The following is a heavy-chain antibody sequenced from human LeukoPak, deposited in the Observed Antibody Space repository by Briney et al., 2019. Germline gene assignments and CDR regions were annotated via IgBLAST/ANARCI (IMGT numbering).Heavy chain of an antibody. J-gene: IGHJ3*02. Sequence: PGGSLRLSCAASGFTFSSYAMSWVRQAPGKGLEWVSAISGSGGSTYHADSVKGRFTISRDNSKNTLYLQMNSLRAEDTAVYYCARDKGSSWSDALDIWGQGTMVTVSS. V-gene: IGHV3-23*01. CDR1: GFTFSSYA. CDR2: ISGSGGST. D-gene: IGHD6-13*01. CDR3: ARDKGSSWSDALDI.